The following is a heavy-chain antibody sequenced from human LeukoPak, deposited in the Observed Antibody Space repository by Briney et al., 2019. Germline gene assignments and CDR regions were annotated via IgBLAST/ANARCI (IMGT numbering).Heavy chain of an antibody. Sequence: ASVKVSCKASGYTFTSYYMHWVRQAPGQGLEWMGIINPSGGSTSYARKFQGRVTMTRDTSTSTVYMELSSLRSEDTAVYYCARGYYDFWSGPRPYYFDYWGQGTLVTVSS. CDR3: ARGYYDFWSGPRPYYFDY. J-gene: IGHJ4*02. D-gene: IGHD3-3*01. CDR1: GYTFTSYY. CDR2: INPSGGST. V-gene: IGHV1-46*01.